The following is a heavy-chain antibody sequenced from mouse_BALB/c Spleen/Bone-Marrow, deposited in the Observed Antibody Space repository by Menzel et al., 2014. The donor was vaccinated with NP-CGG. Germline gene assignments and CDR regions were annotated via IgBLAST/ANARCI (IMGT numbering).Heavy chain of an antibody. J-gene: IGHJ4*01. CDR3: ARDGNYYAMDY. V-gene: IGHV5-4*02. Sequence: EVKLVESGGGLVKPGGSLKLSCAASGFTFSDYYMYWVRQTPEKRLEWVATISDGGSYTYYPDSVKGRFTISRDNAKNNLYLQMSSLKSEDTAMYYCARDGNYYAMDYWGQGTSVTVSS. D-gene: IGHD2-1*01. CDR2: ISDGGSYT. CDR1: GFTFSDYY.